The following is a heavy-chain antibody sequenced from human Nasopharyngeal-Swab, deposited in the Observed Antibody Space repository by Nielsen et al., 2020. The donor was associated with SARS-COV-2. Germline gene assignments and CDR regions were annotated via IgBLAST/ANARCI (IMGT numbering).Heavy chain of an antibody. V-gene: IGHV4-34*01. D-gene: IGHD4-17*01. J-gene: IGHJ6*03. CDR3: ARRTTTVYYYYYMDV. Sequence: SQTLSLTCAVYSGSFSGYYWSWIRQPPGKGLEWIGEVNHSGSTNYNPSLKSRVTILVDPSKNHFSLRLSSVTAADTAVYYCARRTTTVYYYYYMDVWGNGTTVTVSS. CDR2: VNHSGST. CDR1: SGSFSGYY.